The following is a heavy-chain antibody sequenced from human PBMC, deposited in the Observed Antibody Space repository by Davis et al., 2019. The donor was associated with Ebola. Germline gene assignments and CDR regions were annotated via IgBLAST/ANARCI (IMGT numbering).Heavy chain of an antibody. CDR1: GFTVSDYY. CDR3: ARGGKGSYYYYYMDV. J-gene: IGHJ6*03. D-gene: IGHD4-23*01. CDR2: IKQDGSEK. V-gene: IGHV3-7*01. Sequence: GESLKISCAASGFTVSDYYMNWVRQAPGKGLEWVANIKQDGSEKYYVDSVKGRFTISRDNAKNSLYLQMNSLRAEDTAVYYCARGGKGSYYYYYMDVWGKGTTVTVSS.